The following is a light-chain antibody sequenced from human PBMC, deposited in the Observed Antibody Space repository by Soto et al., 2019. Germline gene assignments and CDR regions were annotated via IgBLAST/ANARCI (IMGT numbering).Light chain of an antibody. J-gene: IGLJ3*02. Sequence: QSVLTQPPSVSAAPRQRVTISCSGSSSNIGTYGVSWFQQLPGKAPKLLIFYDNELPSGVSDRFSGSKSGTSASLAISGLQSEDEADYFCGTWDDNLNGWVFGGGTKLTVL. CDR3: GTWDDNLNGWV. V-gene: IGLV1-36*01. CDR1: SSNIGTYG. CDR2: YDN.